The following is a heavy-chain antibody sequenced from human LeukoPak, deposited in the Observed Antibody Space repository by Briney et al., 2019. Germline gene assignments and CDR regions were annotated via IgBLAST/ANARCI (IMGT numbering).Heavy chain of an antibody. CDR3: ARDLGTTSDY. J-gene: IGHJ4*02. Sequence: GGSLRLSCAASGFTFSSYATHWVRQAPGKGLEWVAVISYDGSNKYYADSVKGRFTISRDNSKNTLYLQMNSLRAEDTAVYYCARDLGTTSDYWGQGTLVTVSS. D-gene: IGHD1-1*01. CDR1: GFTFSSYA. CDR2: ISYDGSNK. V-gene: IGHV3-30*04.